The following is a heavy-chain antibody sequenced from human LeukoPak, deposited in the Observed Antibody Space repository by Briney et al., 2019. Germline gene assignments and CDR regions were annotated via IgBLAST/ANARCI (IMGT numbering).Heavy chain of an antibody. CDR1: GYTFTGYY. J-gene: IGHJ5*02. V-gene: IGHV1-2*02. CDR2: INPNSGGT. Sequence: ASVKVSCKASGYTFTGYYMHWVRQAPGQWLEWMGWINPNSGGTNYAQKFQGRVTMTRDTSISTAYMELSRLRSDDTAVYYCAISPVSPMNWFDPWGQGTLVTVSS. CDR3: AISPVSPMNWFDP.